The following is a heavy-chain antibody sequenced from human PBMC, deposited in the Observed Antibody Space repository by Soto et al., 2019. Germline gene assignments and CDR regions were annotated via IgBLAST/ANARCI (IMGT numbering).Heavy chain of an antibody. CDR1: GGTFSSYA. Sequence: ASVKVSCKASGGTFSSYAISWVRQAPGQGLEWMGGIIPIFGTANYAQKFQGRVTITADESTSTAYMELSSLRSEDTAVYYCARSQYYDFWSTTSYYYYGMDVWGQGTTVTVSS. CDR2: IIPIFGTA. D-gene: IGHD3-3*01. CDR3: ARSQYYDFWSTTSYYYYGMDV. V-gene: IGHV1-69*13. J-gene: IGHJ6*02.